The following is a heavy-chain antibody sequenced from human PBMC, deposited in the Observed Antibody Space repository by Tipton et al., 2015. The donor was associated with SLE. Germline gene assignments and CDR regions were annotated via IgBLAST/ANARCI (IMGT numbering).Heavy chain of an antibody. Sequence: QLVQSGAEVKKPGASVKVSCKTSGYTFSSYGISWVRQAPGQGLEWMGWISGYNGNTDYAQKFQGRVTMTRDTSTSTAYMELRSLRSDDTAVFFCARDWGLDFWINYHGMDGWGQGTTVSVSS. CDR2: ISGYNGNT. CDR3: ARDWGLDFWINYHGMDG. CDR1: GYTFSSYG. V-gene: IGHV1-18*01. D-gene: IGHD3-3*01. J-gene: IGHJ6*02.